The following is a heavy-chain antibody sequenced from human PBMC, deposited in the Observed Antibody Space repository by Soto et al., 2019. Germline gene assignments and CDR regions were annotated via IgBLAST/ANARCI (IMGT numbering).Heavy chain of an antibody. V-gene: IGHV3-33*01. D-gene: IGHD4-17*01. Sequence: QVQLVESGGGVVQPGRSLRLSCAASGFTFSSYGMHWVRQAPGKGLEWVAVIWYDGSNKYYADSVKGRFTISRDNSKNTLYLQMNSLRAGDTAVYYCARGRDGDYGALDYWGQGTLVTVSS. CDR1: GFTFSSYG. CDR3: ARGRDGDYGALDY. CDR2: IWYDGSNK. J-gene: IGHJ4*02.